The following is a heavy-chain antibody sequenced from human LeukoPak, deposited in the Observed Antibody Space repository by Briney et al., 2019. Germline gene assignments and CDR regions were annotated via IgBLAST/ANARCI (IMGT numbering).Heavy chain of an antibody. CDR3: ARHGQYDILTGYYIGFSGLIDY. CDR2: IYPGDSDT. Sequence: GESLKISCKGSGYSFTSYWIGWVRQMPGKGLEWMGIIYPGDSDTRYSPSFQGQVTISADKSISTAYLQWSSLKASDTAMYYCARHGQYDILTGYYIGFSGLIDYWGQGTLVTVSS. D-gene: IGHD3-9*01. J-gene: IGHJ4*02. CDR1: GYSFTSYW. V-gene: IGHV5-51*01.